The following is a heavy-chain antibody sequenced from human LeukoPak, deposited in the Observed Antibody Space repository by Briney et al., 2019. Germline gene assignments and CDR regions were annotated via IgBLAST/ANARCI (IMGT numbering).Heavy chain of an antibody. Sequence: SETLSLTCAVSGGFVSSTNWWSWVRQPPGKGLEWIGQIYHSGSTNYNPSLKSRVTMSIDKSKNQFSLKLSSVTAADTAVYYCARGFRTYYDILTGYFFFDYWGQGTLVTVSS. J-gene: IGHJ4*02. V-gene: IGHV4-4*02. CDR1: GGFVSSTNW. D-gene: IGHD3-9*01. CDR3: ARGFRTYYDILTGYFFFDY. CDR2: IYHSGST.